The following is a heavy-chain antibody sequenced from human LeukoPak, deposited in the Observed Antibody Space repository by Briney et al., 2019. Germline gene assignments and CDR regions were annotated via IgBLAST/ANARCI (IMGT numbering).Heavy chain of an antibody. CDR1: GFTSNRSN. CDR2: ISGGSSYI. D-gene: IGHD3-9*01. CDR3: ARDTINGRTLRVY. J-gene: IGHJ4*02. Sequence: GGSLRLSCAASGFTSNRSNMSGWLQAPGKGLEWVPSISGGSSYIYYADSVKGRFTISRDNAKNSLYLQMNSLGAGDTAVYYCARDTINGRTLRVYWGQGTLVTVSS. V-gene: IGHV3-21*01.